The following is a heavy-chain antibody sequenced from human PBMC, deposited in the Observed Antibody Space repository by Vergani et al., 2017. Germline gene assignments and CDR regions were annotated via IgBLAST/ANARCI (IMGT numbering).Heavy chain of an antibody. CDR3: ARDRLGRITMVRGVFVRYYGMDV. Sequence: QVQLQESGPGLVKPSQTLSLTCTVSGGSISSGGYYWSWIRQHPGKGLEWIGYIYYSGSTYYNPSLKSRVTISVDTSKNQFSLKLSSVTAADTAVYYCARDRLGRITMVRGVFVRYYGMDVWGQGTTVTVSS. D-gene: IGHD3-10*01. CDR2: IYYSGST. J-gene: IGHJ6*02. V-gene: IGHV4-31*03. CDR1: GGSISSGGYY.